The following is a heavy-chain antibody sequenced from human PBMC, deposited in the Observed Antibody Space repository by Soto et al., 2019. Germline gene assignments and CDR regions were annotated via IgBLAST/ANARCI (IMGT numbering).Heavy chain of an antibody. D-gene: IGHD2-2*01. Sequence: EVQLVESGGGLVQPGRSLRLSCAASGFTFDDYAMHWVWQAPGKGLEWVSGISWNSGSIGYADSVKGRFTISRDNAKNSLYLQMNSLRAEDTALYYCAKATRYCSSTSCYADFDYWGQGTLVTVSS. CDR1: GFTFDDYA. CDR2: ISWNSGSI. V-gene: IGHV3-9*01. J-gene: IGHJ4*02. CDR3: AKATRYCSSTSCYADFDY.